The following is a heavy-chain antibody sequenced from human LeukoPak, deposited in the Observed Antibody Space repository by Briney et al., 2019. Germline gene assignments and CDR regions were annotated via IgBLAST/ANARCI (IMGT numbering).Heavy chain of an antibody. J-gene: IGHJ5*02. D-gene: IGHD4/OR15-4a*01. CDR1: RGSINGYS. CDR2: IYYSGDT. CDR3: VRGPYGASISKWFDP. Sequence: SETLSLTCTVSRGSINGYSWSWIRQSPGGGLEWIGYIYYSGDTAYNPSLRSRVTLSVDTFKNQFSLQLRSVTTADTAVYYCVRGPYGASISKWFDPWGQGTQVIVSP. V-gene: IGHV4-59*01.